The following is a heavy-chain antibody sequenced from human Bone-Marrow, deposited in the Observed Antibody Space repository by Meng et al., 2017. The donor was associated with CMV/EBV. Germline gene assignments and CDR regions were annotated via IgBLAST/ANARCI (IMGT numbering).Heavy chain of an antibody. Sequence: SVKVSCKASGFTFTSSAVQWVRQARGQRLEWIGWIVVGSGNTNYAQKFQERVTITRDMSTSTAYMELSSLRSEDTAVYYCAADPAEGGYDSKAWGQGTRVTGYS. J-gene: IGHJ5*02. CDR2: IVVGSGNT. D-gene: IGHD5-12*01. V-gene: IGHV1-58*01. CDR1: GFTFTSSA. CDR3: AADPAEGGYDSKA.